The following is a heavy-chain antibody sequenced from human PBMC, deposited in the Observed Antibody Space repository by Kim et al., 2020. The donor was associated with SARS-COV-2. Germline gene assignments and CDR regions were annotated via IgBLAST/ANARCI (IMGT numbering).Heavy chain of an antibody. Sequence: SQTLSLTCAISGDSVSSNSAAWNWIRQSPSRGLEWLGRTYYRSKWYNDYAISVKSRITINPDTSKNQFSLQLNSVTPEDTAVYYCARAFEEGLWFGESQSHHYYYYYGMDVWGQGTTVTVSS. CDR1: GDSVSSNSAA. J-gene: IGHJ6*02. V-gene: IGHV6-1*01. CDR2: TYYRSKWYN. D-gene: IGHD3-10*01. CDR3: ARAFEEGLWFGESQSHHYYYYYGMDV.